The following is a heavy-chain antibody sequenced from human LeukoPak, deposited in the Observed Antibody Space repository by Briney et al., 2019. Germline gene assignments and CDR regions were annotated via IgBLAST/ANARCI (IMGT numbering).Heavy chain of an antibody. CDR1: GYTFTGYY. CDR2: INPNSGGT. CDR3: AAFYSITMGETEYFQH. Sequence: ASVKVSCKASGYTFTGYYMHWVRQAPGQGLEWMGWINPNSGGTNYAQKFQGRVTMTRDTSISTAYMELSRLRSDDTAVYYCAAFYSITMGETEYFQHWGQGTLVTVSS. D-gene: IGHD3-10*01. V-gene: IGHV1-2*02. J-gene: IGHJ1*01.